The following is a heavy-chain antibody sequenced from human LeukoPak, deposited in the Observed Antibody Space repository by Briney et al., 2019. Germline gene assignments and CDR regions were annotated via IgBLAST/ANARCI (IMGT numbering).Heavy chain of an antibody. CDR1: GFIVRSNH. CDR3: ARAWMSDAFDI. CDR2: ISSSSSTI. Sequence: GGSLRLSCAAFGFIVRSNHINWVRQAPGKGLEWVSYISSSSSTIYYADSVKGRFTISRDNAKNSLYLQMNSLRAEDTAVYYCARAWMSDAFDIWGQGTMVTVSS. V-gene: IGHV3-48*01. J-gene: IGHJ3*02. D-gene: IGHD5-12*01.